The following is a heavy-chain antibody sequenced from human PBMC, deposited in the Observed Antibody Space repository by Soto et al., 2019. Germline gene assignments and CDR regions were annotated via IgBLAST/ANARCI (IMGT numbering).Heavy chain of an antibody. V-gene: IGHV3-72*01. CDR3: AREPIPGDALDI. D-gene: IGHD2-2*02. Sequence: GGSLRLSCAASGFTFSDHYMDWVRQAPGKGLEWVGRTRNKANSYTTEYAASVKGRFTISRDDSKNSLYLQMNSLKTEDTAVYYCAREPIPGDALDIWGQGTMVTVSS. CDR2: TRNKANSYTT. CDR1: GFTFSDHY. J-gene: IGHJ3*02.